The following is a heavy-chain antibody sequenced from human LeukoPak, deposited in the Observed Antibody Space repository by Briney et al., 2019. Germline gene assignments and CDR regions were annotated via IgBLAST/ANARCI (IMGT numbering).Heavy chain of an antibody. Sequence: GESLKIFCKGSGYSFTSYWIGWVRQMPGKGLEWMGIIYPGDSDTRYSPSFQGQVTISADKSISTAYLQWSSLKASDTAMYYCATNPITGGDAFDIWGQGTMVTVSS. CDR2: IYPGDSDT. D-gene: IGHD7-27*01. CDR3: ATNPITGGDAFDI. CDR1: GYSFTSYW. V-gene: IGHV5-51*01. J-gene: IGHJ3*02.